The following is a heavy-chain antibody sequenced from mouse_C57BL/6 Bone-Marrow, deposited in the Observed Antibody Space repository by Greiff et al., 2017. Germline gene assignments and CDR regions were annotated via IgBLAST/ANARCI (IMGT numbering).Heavy chain of an antibody. CDR1: GFTFSSYG. D-gene: IGHD1-1*01. V-gene: IGHV5-6*02. CDR2: ISSGGSYT. CDR3: ARPHYYGSSYYFDY. Sequence: EVKLVESGGDLVKPGGSLKLSCAASGFTFSSYGMSWVRQTPDKRLEWVATISSGGSYTYYPDSVNGRFTISRDNAKNTLYLQMSSLKSEDTAMYYCARPHYYGSSYYFDYWGQGTTLTVSS. J-gene: IGHJ2*01.